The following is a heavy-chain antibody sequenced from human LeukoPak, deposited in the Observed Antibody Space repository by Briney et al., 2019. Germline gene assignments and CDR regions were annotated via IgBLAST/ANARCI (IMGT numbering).Heavy chain of an antibody. V-gene: IGHV1-18*04. CDR3: ATNRGYSYVHDAFDI. CDR2: ISAYKGNT. J-gene: IGHJ3*02. D-gene: IGHD5-18*01. Sequence: ASVKVSCKASGYTFTSYGFTWVRQAPGLGLEWMGWISAYKGNTNYAQKLQGRVTMTTDTSTSTAYMELMSLRSGDTAVYYCATNRGYSYVHDAFDIWGQGTMVTVSS. CDR1: GYTFTSYG.